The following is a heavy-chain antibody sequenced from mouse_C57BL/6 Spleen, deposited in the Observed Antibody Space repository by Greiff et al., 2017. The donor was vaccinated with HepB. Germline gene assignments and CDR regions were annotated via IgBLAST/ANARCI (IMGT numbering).Heavy chain of an antibody. V-gene: IGHV1-64*01. J-gene: IGHJ4*01. Sequence: QVQLQQPGAELVKPGASVKLSCKASGYTFTSYWMHWVKQRPGQGLEWIGMIHPNSGSTNYNEKFKSKATLTVDKSSSTAYMQLSSLTSEDSAVYYCAMIYYGNWDAMDYWGQGTSVTVSS. CDR3: AMIYYGNWDAMDY. CDR1: GYTFTSYW. CDR2: IHPNSGST. D-gene: IGHD2-1*01.